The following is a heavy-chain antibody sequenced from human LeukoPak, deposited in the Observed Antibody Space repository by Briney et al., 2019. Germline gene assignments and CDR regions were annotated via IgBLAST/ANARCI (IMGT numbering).Heavy chain of an antibody. J-gene: IGHJ4*02. CDR3: ARDPRPSYDSSDYYYPGDY. CDR2: INPSGGST. V-gene: IGHV1-46*01. D-gene: IGHD3-22*01. CDR1: GYTFTSYY. Sequence: AASVKVSCKASGYTFTSYYMHWVRQAPGQGLEWMAIINPSGGSTRYAQKFQGRVTMTRDTSTSTVYMELSSLRSEDTAVYYCARDPRPSYDSSDYYYPGDYWGQGTLVTVSS.